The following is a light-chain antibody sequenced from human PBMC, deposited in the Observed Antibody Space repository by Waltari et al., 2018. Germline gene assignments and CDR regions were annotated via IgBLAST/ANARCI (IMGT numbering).Light chain of an antibody. CDR2: EVN. CDR3: SSYAGSGTSV. J-gene: IGLJ3*02. Sequence: QSVLTQPPSASGTPRQRVTISCSGSSSTIGSNTVNWYQQLPATAPKLIIYEVNTRPSGVSNRFSASKSGNTASLTISGLQAEDESDFYCSSYAGSGTSVFGGGTKLTVL. CDR1: SSTIGSNT. V-gene: IGLV1-44*01.